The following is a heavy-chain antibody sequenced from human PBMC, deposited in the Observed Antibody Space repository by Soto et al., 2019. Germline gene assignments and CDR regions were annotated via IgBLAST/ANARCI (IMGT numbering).Heavy chain of an antibody. CDR3: ARDPSSAGYIDWYFDL. D-gene: IGHD3-9*01. CDR1: GFTFSSYG. J-gene: IGHJ2*01. Sequence: QVQLVESGGGVVQPGRSLRLSCAASGFTFSSYGMHWVRQAPGKGLEWVAVIWYDGSNKYYADSVKGRFTISRDNXKXTLYLQMNSLRAEDTAVYYCARDPSSAGYIDWYFDLWGRGTLVTVSS. V-gene: IGHV3-33*01. CDR2: IWYDGSNK.